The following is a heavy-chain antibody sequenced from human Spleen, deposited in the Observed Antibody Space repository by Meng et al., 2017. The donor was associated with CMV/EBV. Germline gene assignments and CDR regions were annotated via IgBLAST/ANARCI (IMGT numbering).Heavy chain of an antibody. J-gene: IGHJ5*02. CDR3: ARELSWFDP. Sequence: QVQLQESGPGLVNPSATLSLSFTVSGGSLRSYSWSWIRQPAGKGLEWIGRIYTSGSTNYNPSLKSRVTMSVDTSKNQFSLKLSSVTAADTAVYYCARELSWFDPWGQGTLVTVS. CDR2: IYTSGST. CDR1: GGSLRSYS. V-gene: IGHV4-4*07.